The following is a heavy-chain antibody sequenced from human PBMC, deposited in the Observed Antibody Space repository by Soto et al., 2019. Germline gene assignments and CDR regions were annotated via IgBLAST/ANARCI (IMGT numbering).Heavy chain of an antibody. CDR3: AHKLGTTFDY. J-gene: IGHJ4*02. CDR2: IYWDDDK. V-gene: IGHV2-5*02. D-gene: IGHD3-16*01. Sequence: QITLKESGPTLVKPTQTLTLTCTFSGFSLSTGGVAVGWIRQPPGKALEWLALIYWDDDKPYSPSLKSRLTCTKDTSKNQVFLTMTNMDPVDTATYYCAHKLGTTFDYWGQGTLFTVSS. CDR1: GFSLSTGGVA.